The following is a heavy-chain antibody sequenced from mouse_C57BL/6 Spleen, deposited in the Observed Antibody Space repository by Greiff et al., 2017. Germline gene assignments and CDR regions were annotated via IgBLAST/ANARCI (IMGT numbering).Heavy chain of an antibody. Sequence: QVQLQQSGAELVRPGPSVKVSCKASGYAFTNYLIEWVKQRPGQGLEWIGVINPGSGGTNYNEKFKGKATLTADKSSSTAYMQLSSLTSEDSAVYFCARGGNWDYFDYWGQGTTLTVSS. CDR3: ARGGNWDYFDY. J-gene: IGHJ2*01. CDR1: GYAFTNYL. CDR2: INPGSGGT. V-gene: IGHV1-54*01. D-gene: IGHD4-1*01.